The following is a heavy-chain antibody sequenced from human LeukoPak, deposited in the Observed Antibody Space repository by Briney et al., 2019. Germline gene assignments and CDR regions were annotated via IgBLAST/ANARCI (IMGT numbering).Heavy chain of an antibody. D-gene: IGHD2-2*01. V-gene: IGHV3-48*03. Sequence: GGSLRLSCAASGFTFSSYEMNWVRQAPGKGLEWVSYISSSGSTIYYADSVKGRFTISRDNAKNSLYLQMNSLRAEDTAVYYCAREGPDIVVVPAAIVDYWGQGTLVTVSS. CDR2: ISSSGSTI. J-gene: IGHJ4*02. CDR1: GFTFSSYE. CDR3: AREGPDIVVVPAAIVDY.